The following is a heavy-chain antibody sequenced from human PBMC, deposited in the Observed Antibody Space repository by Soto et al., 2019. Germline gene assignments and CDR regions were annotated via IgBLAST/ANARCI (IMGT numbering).Heavy chain of an antibody. CDR3: ARVEMATIFPHGPPDY. CDR2: IIPIFGTA. D-gene: IGHD5-12*01. Sequence: ASVKVSCKASGGTFSSYAISWVRQAPGQGLEWMGGIIPIFGTANYAQKFQGRVTITADESTSTAYMELSSLRSEDTAVYYCARVEMATIFPHGPPDYWGQGTLVTVSS. V-gene: IGHV1-69*13. CDR1: GGTFSSYA. J-gene: IGHJ4*02.